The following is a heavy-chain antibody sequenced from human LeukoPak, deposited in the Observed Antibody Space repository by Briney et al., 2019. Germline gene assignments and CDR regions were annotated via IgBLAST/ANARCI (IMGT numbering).Heavy chain of an antibody. Sequence: GGSLRLSCAASGFTFSSYEMNWIRQAPGKGLEWVSYISYSGTIYYADSVKGRFTISRDNAKNSLYLQMNNLRADDTAVYYCAREADSVIGSIDYWGQGTLVTVSS. D-gene: IGHD3-22*01. CDR2: ISYSGTI. CDR3: AREADSVIGSIDY. CDR1: GFTFSSYE. J-gene: IGHJ4*02. V-gene: IGHV3-48*03.